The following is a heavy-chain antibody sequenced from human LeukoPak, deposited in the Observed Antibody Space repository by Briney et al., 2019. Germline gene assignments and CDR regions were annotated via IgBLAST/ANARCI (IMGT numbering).Heavy chain of an antibody. Sequence: AGGSLTLSCAASGFAFDCCGMHWVRQAPGKGLEWVAFIRNVGNDKYYADSVKGRFFISRDNSKNTLSLQMNSLRAEDTAVYYCAREVHDGYSPFDYWGQGTLVTVSS. D-gene: IGHD5-24*01. J-gene: IGHJ4*02. V-gene: IGHV3-30*02. CDR3: AREVHDGYSPFDY. CDR1: GFAFDCCG. CDR2: IRNVGNDK.